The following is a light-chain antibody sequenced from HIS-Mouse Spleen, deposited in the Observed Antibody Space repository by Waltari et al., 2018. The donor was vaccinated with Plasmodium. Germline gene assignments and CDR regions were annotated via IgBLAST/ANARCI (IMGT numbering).Light chain of an antibody. V-gene: IGLV3-10*01. J-gene: IGLJ3*02. CDR2: EDS. Sequence: SYELTQPPSVSVSPGQTARITCSGDALPKKYAYWYQQKSGQAPVLVIDEDSKRPSGLPERFSGSSSGTMATFTISGAQVEDEADYYCYSTDSSGNHRVFGGGTKLTVL. CDR3: YSTDSSGNHRV. CDR1: ALPKKY.